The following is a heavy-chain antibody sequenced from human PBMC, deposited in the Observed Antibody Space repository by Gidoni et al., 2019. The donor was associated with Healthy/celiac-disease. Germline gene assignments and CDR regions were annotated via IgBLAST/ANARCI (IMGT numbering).Heavy chain of an antibody. CDR1: GFTFRSYA. J-gene: IGHJ6*02. D-gene: IGHD3-3*01. V-gene: IGHV3-23*04. Sequence: EVQLVGSGGGLVQPGGSLRLSCAASGFTFRSYAMSWVRQAPGKGLEWVSAISGSGGSTYYADSVKGRFTISRDNSKNTLYLQMNSLRAEDTAVYYCAKGNHYDFWSGYLRGYGMDVWGQGTTVTVSS. CDR3: AKGNHYDFWSGYLRGYGMDV. CDR2: ISGSGGST.